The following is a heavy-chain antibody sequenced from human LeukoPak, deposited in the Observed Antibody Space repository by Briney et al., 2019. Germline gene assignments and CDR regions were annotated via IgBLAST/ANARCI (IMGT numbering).Heavy chain of an antibody. Sequence: GASVKVSCKASGGTFSSYAISWVRQAPGQGLEWMGGIIPIFGTANYAQKFQGRVTMTRDTSTSTVYMELSSLRSEDTAVYYCARDLGYCSGGSCHYYYYMDVWGKGTTVTISS. D-gene: IGHD2-15*01. V-gene: IGHV1-69*05. CDR3: ARDLGYCSGGSCHYYYYMDV. J-gene: IGHJ6*03. CDR1: GGTFSSYA. CDR2: IIPIFGTA.